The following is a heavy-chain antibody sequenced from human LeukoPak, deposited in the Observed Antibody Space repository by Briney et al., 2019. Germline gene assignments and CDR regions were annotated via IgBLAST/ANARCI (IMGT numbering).Heavy chain of an antibody. CDR3: ARVHSEYYYDSSGYYY. CDR2: INHSGST. CDR1: GGSFSGYY. J-gene: IGHJ4*02. D-gene: IGHD3-22*01. V-gene: IGHV4-34*01. Sequence: SETLSLTCAVYGGSFSGYYWSWIRQPPGKGLEWIGEINHSGSTNYNPSLKSRVTISVDTSKNQFSLKLSSVTAADTAVYYCARVHSEYYYDSSGYYYWGQGTLVTVSS.